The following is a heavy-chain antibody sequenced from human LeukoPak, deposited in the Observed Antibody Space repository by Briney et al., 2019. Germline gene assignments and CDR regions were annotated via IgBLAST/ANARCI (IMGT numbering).Heavy chain of an antibody. CDR2: ISHSGST. J-gene: IGHJ4*02. V-gene: IGHV4-34*01. CDR3: ARLGRDYYGSGSYPYFDY. CDR1: GGSFSGYY. Sequence: SETLSLTCAVYGGSFSGYYWSWIRQPPGKGLEWIGEISHSGSTNYNPSLKSRVTISVDTSKNQFSLKLSSVTAADTAVYYCARLGRDYYGSGSYPYFDYWGQGTLVTVSS. D-gene: IGHD3-10*01.